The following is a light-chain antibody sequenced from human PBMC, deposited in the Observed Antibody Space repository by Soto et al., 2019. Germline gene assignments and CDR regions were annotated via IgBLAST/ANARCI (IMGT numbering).Light chain of an antibody. CDR3: SSYTSSSTVV. CDR2: DDS. V-gene: IGLV2-14*01. Sequence: QSVLTQPASVSGSPGQSITISCTGTSSDVGGYNYVSWYQQHPGKAPKLIIYDDSNRPSGVSNRFSGSTSGNTASLTISGLQAEDEADYYCSSYTSSSTVVFGGGTKLTVL. CDR1: SSDVGGYNY. J-gene: IGLJ2*01.